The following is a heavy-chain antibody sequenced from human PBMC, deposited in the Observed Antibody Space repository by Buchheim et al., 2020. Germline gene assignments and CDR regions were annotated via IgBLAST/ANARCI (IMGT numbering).Heavy chain of an antibody. CDR3: ARGHSGSYYRFDY. D-gene: IGHD1-26*01. V-gene: IGHV4-59*01. J-gene: IGHJ4*02. CDR2: IYYSGST. CDR1: GGSISSYY. Sequence: QVQLQESGPGLVKPSETLSLTCTVSGGSISSYYWSWIRQPPGKGLEWIGDIYYSGSTNYNPSLKSRVPISVDTSKKQYSLEPGSVTPADTAVYYCARGHSGSYYRFDYWGQGTL.